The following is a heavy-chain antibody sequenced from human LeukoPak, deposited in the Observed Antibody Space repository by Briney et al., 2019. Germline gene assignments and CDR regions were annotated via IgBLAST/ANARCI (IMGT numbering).Heavy chain of an antibody. D-gene: IGHD3-10*01. CDR3: ARGSGYFDY. CDR2: IYNSGTT. Sequence: PSETLSLTCTVSGGSISSNYWSWIRQPPGKGLEWIGYIYNSGTTNYNPSLKGRVTLSIDTSKTQVSLKLTSVTAADTALYYCARGSGYFDYWGQGTLVTVSS. CDR1: GGSISSNY. J-gene: IGHJ4*02. V-gene: IGHV4-59*01.